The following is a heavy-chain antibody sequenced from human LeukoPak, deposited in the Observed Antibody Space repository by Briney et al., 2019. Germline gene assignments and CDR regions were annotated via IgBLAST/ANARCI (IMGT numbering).Heavy chain of an antibody. CDR3: ARSSFGGIIVILAGY. CDR1: GGSISSGSYF. D-gene: IGHD3-16*02. CDR2: IYTSGST. Sequence: SETLSLTCTVSGGSISSGSYFWSWIRQSAGKGLEWIGRIYTSGSTNYNPSLKSRVTISVDTAKNQFSLKLSSVTAADTAVYYCARSSFGGIIVILAGYWGQGTLVTVSS. J-gene: IGHJ4*02. V-gene: IGHV4-61*02.